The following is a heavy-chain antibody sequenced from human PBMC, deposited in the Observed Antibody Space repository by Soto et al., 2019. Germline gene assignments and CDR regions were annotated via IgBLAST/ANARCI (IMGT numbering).Heavy chain of an antibody. J-gene: IGHJ1*01. CDR3: ARENYDFWSGYVYFQH. Sequence: ASVKVSCKASGYTFTSYDINWVRQATGQGLEWMGWMNPNSGNTGYAQKFQGRVTMTRNTSISTAYMELSSLRSEDTAVYYCARENYDFWSGYVYFQHWGQGTLVTVSS. CDR2: MNPNSGNT. D-gene: IGHD3-3*01. CDR1: GYTFTSYD. V-gene: IGHV1-8*01.